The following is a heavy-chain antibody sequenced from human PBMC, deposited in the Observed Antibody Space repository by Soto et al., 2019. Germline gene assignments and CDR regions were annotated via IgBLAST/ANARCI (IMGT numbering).Heavy chain of an antibody. V-gene: IGHV3-66*01. Sequence: GSLRLSCAASGFTVSSNYMTWVRQAPGKGLEWVSFIYSSGRTCYADSVTGRFTISRDNFKNTLYLQMHSLRAEDAAVYYCAKDSLGYGIDYWGQGTQVTVSS. J-gene: IGHJ4*02. CDR2: IYSSGRT. D-gene: IGHD5-12*01. CDR1: GFTVSSNY. CDR3: AKDSLGYGIDY.